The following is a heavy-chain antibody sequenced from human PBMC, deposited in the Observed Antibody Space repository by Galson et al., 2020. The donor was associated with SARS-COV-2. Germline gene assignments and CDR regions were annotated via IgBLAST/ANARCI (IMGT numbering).Heavy chain of an antibody. J-gene: IGHJ4*02. CDR3: ARAINSAWHNLDF. Sequence: TGGSLRLSCAASGFTFSSYAMHWVRQAPGKGLEWVAVISFDGSNENYADSVKGRFTISRDNSINTLYLQMNSLRAEDTAVFYCARAINSAWHNLDFWGQGTLVTVSS. D-gene: IGHD1-26*01. CDR1: GFTFSSYA. V-gene: IGHV3-30-3*01. CDR2: ISFDGSNE.